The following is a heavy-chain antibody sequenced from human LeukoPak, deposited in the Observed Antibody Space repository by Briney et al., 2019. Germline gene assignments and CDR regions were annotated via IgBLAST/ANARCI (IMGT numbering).Heavy chain of an antibody. CDR2: ISAYNGNT. D-gene: IGHD2-15*01. CDR1: GYTFTSYG. J-gene: IGHJ6*03. V-gene: IGHV1-18*01. Sequence: ASVKVSCEASGYTFTSYGISWVRQAPGQGLEWMGWISAYNGNTNYAQKLQGRVTMTTDTSTSTAYMELRSLRSDDTAVYYCAREVYCSGGSCYSRNYYMDVWGKGTTVTVSS. CDR3: AREVYCSGGSCYSRNYYMDV.